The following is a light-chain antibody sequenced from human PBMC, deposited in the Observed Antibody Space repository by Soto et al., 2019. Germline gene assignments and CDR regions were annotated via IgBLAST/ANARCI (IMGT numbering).Light chain of an antibody. CDR3: HQYFRSPLT. CDR2: WAT. J-gene: IGKJ4*01. V-gene: IGKV4-1*01. CDR1: QSVFSNSKNRNH. Sequence: DIVMTQSADSLSVSLVEMATSTVKSNQSVFSNSKNRNHLSWYQQKPGQPPKLLIYWATTRESGVPDRFSGSGSGTDFTLTVSGLQTQDVAIYYCHQYFRSPLTFGGGTKVDIK.